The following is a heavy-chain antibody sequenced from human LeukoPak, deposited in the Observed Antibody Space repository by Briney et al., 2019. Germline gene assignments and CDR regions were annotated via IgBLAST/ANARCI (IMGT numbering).Heavy chain of an antibody. CDR1: GFTFSNYN. D-gene: IGHD3-16*01. Sequence: PGGSLRLSCAASGFTFSNYNMNWARQAPGKGLEWVSEISRSGATIFYANSVQGRFTISRDTAKNPLYLQMNNLRAEDTAVYYCTFWAGTADAFNGPFDFWGQGTLVTVSS. J-gene: IGHJ4*02. CDR3: TFWAGTADAFNGPFDF. CDR2: ISRSGATI. V-gene: IGHV3-48*01.